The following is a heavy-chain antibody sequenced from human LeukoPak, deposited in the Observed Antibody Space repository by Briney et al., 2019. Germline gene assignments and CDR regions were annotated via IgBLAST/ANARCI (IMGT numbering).Heavy chain of an antibody. V-gene: IGHV4-59*01. J-gene: IGHJ6*02. D-gene: IGHD3-9*01. CDR2: IYNSGST. CDR3: ARDVSYYDILTGYYHYGMDV. CDR1: GGSISSYY. Sequence: PSETLSLTCTVSGGSISSYYWSWIRQPPGKGLEWIGYIYNSGSTNYNPSLKSRVTISVDTSKNQFSLKLSSVTAADTAVYYCARDVSYYDILTGYYHYGMDVWGQGTTVTVSS.